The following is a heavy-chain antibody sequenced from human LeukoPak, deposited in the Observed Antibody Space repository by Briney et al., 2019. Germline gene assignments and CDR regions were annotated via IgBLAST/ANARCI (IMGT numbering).Heavy chain of an antibody. Sequence: GGSLRLSCAASGFTFSTYTITWVRQAPGKGLEWVSSLSSSSSYIYYADSVKGRFTISRDNAKNSLYLQMDSLRADDSAVYYCARETYCSSTSCYFDYWGQGSLVTVSS. J-gene: IGHJ4*02. CDR3: ARETYCSSTSCYFDY. V-gene: IGHV3-21*01. CDR1: GFTFSTYT. D-gene: IGHD2-2*01. CDR2: LSSSSSYI.